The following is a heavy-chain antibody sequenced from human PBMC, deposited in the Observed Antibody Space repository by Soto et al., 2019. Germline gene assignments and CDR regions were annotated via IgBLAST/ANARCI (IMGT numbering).Heavy chain of an antibody. Sequence: QVQLVESGGGVVQPGRSLRLSCAASGFTFSSYGMHWVRQAPGKGLEWVAVIWYDGSNKYYADSVKGRFTISRDNSKNTLYLQMNSLRAEDTAVYYCARGRRDPYSSSVDVWGQGTTVTVSS. CDR2: IWYDGSNK. D-gene: IGHD6-13*01. CDR3: ARGRRDPYSSSVDV. J-gene: IGHJ6*02. V-gene: IGHV3-33*01. CDR1: GFTFSSYG.